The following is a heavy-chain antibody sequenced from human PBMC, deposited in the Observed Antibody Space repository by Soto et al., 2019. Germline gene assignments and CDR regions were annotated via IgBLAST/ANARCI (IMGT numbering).Heavy chain of an antibody. CDR3: AGAEASDASLGAGYYYYYYMDV. D-gene: IGHD3-16*02. V-gene: IGHV3-33*01. J-gene: IGHJ6*03. Sequence: QVQLVESGGGVVQPGRSLRLSCAASGFNFSTSGMHWVRQAPGKGLEWVAVIWYDGTNKYYADSVKGRFTISRDNSNNTRYLQMNSLRAEDTAVYYCAGAEASDASLGAGYYYYYYMDVWGKGTTVTVSS. CDR1: GFNFSTSG. CDR2: IWYDGTNK.